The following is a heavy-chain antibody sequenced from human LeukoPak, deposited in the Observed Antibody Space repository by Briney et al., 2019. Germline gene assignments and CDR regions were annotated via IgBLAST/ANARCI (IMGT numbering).Heavy chain of an antibody. Sequence: SVKVSCKASGFTFTSSAMQWVRQARGQRLEWIGWIVVGSGNTNYAQKFQERVTITRDMSTSTAYMELSSLRSEDTAVYYCARDNSVEDTAWWFDPWGQGTLVTVSS. J-gene: IGHJ5*02. V-gene: IGHV1-58*02. CDR2: IVVGSGNT. CDR1: GFTFTSSA. CDR3: ARDNSVEDTAWWFDP. D-gene: IGHD4-23*01.